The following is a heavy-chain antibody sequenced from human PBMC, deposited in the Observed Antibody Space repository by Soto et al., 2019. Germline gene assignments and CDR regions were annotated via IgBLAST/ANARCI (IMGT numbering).Heavy chain of an antibody. CDR2: ISAYNGNT. CDR3: ARDKNDRSGYHIFDY. V-gene: IGHV1-18*01. D-gene: IGHD3-22*01. J-gene: IGHJ4*02. Sequence: QVQLVQSGAEVKKPGASVKVSCKASGYTFTSYGISWVRQAPGQGLEWMGWISAYNGNTNYAQKLQGRVTMTTDTCTRTAYMELRSLRSDDTAVYYCARDKNDRSGYHIFDYWGQGTLVTVSS. CDR1: GYTFTSYG.